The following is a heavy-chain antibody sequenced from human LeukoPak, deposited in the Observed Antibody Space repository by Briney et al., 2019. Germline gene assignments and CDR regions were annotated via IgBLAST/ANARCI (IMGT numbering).Heavy chain of an antibody. CDR3: ATGFLQWLRILEH. Sequence: ASVKVSCKASGYTFKTFGITWVRQAPGQGLEWMGWISTYNDNTNYEQKFQGRVTVTADTSANTAYMEMRSLRSDDTAVYYCATGFLQWLRILEHWGQGTLVTVSS. CDR2: ISTYNDNT. CDR1: GYTFKTFG. J-gene: IGHJ1*01. V-gene: IGHV1-18*01. D-gene: IGHD3-3*01.